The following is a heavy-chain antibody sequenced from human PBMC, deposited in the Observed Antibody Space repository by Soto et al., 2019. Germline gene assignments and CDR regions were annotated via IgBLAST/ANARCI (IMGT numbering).Heavy chain of an antibody. D-gene: IGHD3-16*02. CDR1: DVSXSGYY. J-gene: IGHJ3*01. CDR2: INYSGST. CDR3: ARDSGGLRXGESSXYGEKDSFDV. Sequence: QAQLQAWGAGLLRPSETLSLTCGVSDVSXSGYYXXWIRQPPGKGLEWIGEINYSGSTKFNPSLKSRVTLSIDTSKDQFSLRLSSVTAADTAVYYCARDSGGLRXGESSXYGEKDSFDVWDQGTLVTVSS. V-gene: IGHV4-34*01.